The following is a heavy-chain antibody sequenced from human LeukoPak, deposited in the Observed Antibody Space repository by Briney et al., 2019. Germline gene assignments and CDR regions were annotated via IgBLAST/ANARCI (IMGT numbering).Heavy chain of an antibody. Sequence: SETLSLTCAVYGGSFSGYYWSWIRQPLGKGLEWIGEINHSENTDYNPSLKSRVTISVDTSKNQFSLKLSSVTAADTAVYYCARGEVMVPTPELFDYWGQGTLVTVSS. CDR2: INHSENT. D-gene: IGHD3-10*01. J-gene: IGHJ4*02. CDR3: ARGEVMVPTPELFDY. CDR1: GGSFSGYY. V-gene: IGHV4-34*01.